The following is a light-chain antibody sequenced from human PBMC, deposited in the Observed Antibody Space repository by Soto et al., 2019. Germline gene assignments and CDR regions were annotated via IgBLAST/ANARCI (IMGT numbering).Light chain of an antibody. CDR1: QRITSKF. CDR2: GAS. J-gene: IGKJ2*01. CDR3: QQYGRSPFT. Sequence: EIVLTQSPGTLSLSPGERATLSCRASQRITSKFLAWFQQKAGLAPRLLIYGASTSASGVPDRFSGGGSGTDFVLTISRLEPEDFAVYYCQQYGRSPFTFGHGTKMQIK. V-gene: IGKV3-20*01.